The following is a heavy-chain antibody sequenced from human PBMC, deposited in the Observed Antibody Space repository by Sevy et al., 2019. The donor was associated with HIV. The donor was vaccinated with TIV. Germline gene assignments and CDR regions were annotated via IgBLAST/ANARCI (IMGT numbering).Heavy chain of an antibody. Sequence: SETLSLTCTVSGGSISSYYWSWIRQPPGKGLEWIGYIYYSGSTNYNPSLKSRVTISVDTSKNQFSLKLSSVTAADTAVYYCARSPYGSSTSCIPAPFDYWGQGTLVTVSS. D-gene: IGHD2-2*01. J-gene: IGHJ4*02. CDR1: GGSISSYY. CDR2: IYYSGST. V-gene: IGHV4-59*08. CDR3: ARSPYGSSTSCIPAPFDY.